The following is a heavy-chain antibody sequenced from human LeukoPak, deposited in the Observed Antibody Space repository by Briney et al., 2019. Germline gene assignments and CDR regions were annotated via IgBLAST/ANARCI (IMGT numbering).Heavy chain of an antibody. CDR2: IKLDGSEK. CDR1: GFTFSSHW. J-gene: IGHJ4*02. V-gene: IGHV3-7*03. CDR3: AIYHSAPGLIFDY. Sequence: PGGSLRLSCAASGFTFSSHWMTWLRQAPGKGLEWVANIKLDGSEKHYVDSVKGRFTISRDNTKNLLYLQMNSLRVEGTAAYYCAIYHSAPGLIFDYWGQGTLVTVSS. D-gene: IGHD3-16*01.